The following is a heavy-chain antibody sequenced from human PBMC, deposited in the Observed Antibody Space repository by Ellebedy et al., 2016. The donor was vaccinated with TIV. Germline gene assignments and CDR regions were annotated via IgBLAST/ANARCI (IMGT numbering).Heavy chain of an antibody. V-gene: IGHV1-2*02. D-gene: IGHD6-25*01. CDR1: GYTFTGYY. CDR3: AARSPFPYSSDFDY. CDR2: INPNSGGT. J-gene: IGHJ4*02. Sequence: AASVKVSCKASGYTFTGYYMHWVRQAPGQGLEWMGWINPNSGGTNYAQKFQGRVTMTRDTSISTAYMELSKLGSDYTAVYYCAARSPFPYSSDFDYWGQGTLVTVSS.